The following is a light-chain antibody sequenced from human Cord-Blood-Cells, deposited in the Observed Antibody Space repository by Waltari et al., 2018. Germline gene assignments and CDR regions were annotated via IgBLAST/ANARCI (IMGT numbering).Light chain of an antibody. V-gene: IGKV4-1*01. CDR3: QQYYRTPYT. J-gene: IGKJ2*01. CDR1: QGVLYSSNNKNH. Sequence: VLAQAPASPAVFLGEMATIKRQFSQGVLYSSNNKNHVAWYHEKPGQPPKLVIYRASTRESGVPDRFSGSGSGTDLTLTNSSLQAEDVAVYYCQQYYRTPYTFGQGTKLEIK. CDR2: RAS.